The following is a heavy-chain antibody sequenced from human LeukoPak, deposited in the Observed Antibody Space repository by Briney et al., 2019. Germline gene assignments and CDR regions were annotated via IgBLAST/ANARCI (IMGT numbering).Heavy chain of an antibody. J-gene: IGHJ6*02. V-gene: IGHV4-4*07. D-gene: IGHD2-2*01. Sequence: PSETLSLTCTVSGGSISSYYWSWIRQPAGKGLEWIGRIYTSGSTNHNPSLKSRLTMSIDTSKNQFSLKLSSVTAADTAVYYCARGCSSTSCYLRMDVWGQGTTVTVSS. CDR1: GGSISSYY. CDR3: ARGCSSTSCYLRMDV. CDR2: IYTSGST.